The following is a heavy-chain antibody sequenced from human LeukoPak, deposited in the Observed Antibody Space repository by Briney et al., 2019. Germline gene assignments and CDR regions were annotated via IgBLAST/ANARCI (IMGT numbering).Heavy chain of an antibody. Sequence: PGGSLRLSCEASGFTFSTYPMHWVRQAPDKGLEWVAMISHHGSNEYYADSVKGRFTISRDNFKNTVYLQMNNPRVEDTAIYYCARVHDTTGYYHYFDSWGQGTLVTVSS. V-gene: IGHV3-30*14. CDR3: ARVHDTTGYYHYFDS. D-gene: IGHD3-9*01. CDR2: ISHHGSNE. J-gene: IGHJ4*02. CDR1: GFTFSTYP.